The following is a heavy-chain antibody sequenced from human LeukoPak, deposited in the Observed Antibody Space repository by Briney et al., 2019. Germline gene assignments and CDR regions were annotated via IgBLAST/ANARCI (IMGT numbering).Heavy chain of an antibody. J-gene: IGHJ6*03. CDR2: ISAYNGNT. V-gene: IGHV1-18*01. CDR3: ARVFFWSGYYYYYYMDV. Sequence: GASVKVSCKASGYTFTSYGISWVRQAPGQGLEWMGWISAYNGNTNYAQKLQGRVTMTTDTSTSTAYMELRSLRSDDTAVYYCARVFFWSGYYYYYYMDVWGKGTTVTVSS. D-gene: IGHD3-3*01. CDR1: GYTFTSYG.